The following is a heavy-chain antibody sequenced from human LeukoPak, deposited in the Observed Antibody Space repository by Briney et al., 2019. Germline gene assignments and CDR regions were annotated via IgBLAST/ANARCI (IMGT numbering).Heavy chain of an antibody. V-gene: IGHV4-38-2*02. Sequence: PSESLTLTCTVSGCSISSYYMHWIRQPPGKGLEWIGSIGHSGSTYYNASVKSRFTISIDTSKNQLSLQLSTVTAADTAVYYCARGEAARRAAGWRPGDFDYWGQGTLVTVSS. CDR2: IGHSGST. CDR1: GCSISSYY. D-gene: IGHD6-6*01. CDR3: ARGEAARRAAGWRPGDFDY. J-gene: IGHJ4*02.